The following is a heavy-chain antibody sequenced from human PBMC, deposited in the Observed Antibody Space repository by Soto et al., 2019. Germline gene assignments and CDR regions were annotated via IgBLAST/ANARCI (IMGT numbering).Heavy chain of an antibody. CDR1: GGSISSYY. D-gene: IGHD6-6*01. CDR3: ARVNIAARPWWFDP. CDR2: IYYSGST. Sequence: TSETLSLTCTVSGGSISSYYWSWIRQPPGKGLEWIGYIYYSGSTNYNPSLKSRVTISVDTSKNQFSLKLSSVTAADTAVYYCARVNIAARPWWFDPWGQGTLVTVSS. V-gene: IGHV4-59*01. J-gene: IGHJ5*02.